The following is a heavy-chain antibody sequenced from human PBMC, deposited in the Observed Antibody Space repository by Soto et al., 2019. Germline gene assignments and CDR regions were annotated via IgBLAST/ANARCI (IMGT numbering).Heavy chain of an antibody. CDR1: GDSVSSNSAA. V-gene: IGHV6-1*01. CDR3: ARHSGSIAAAALWYDY. D-gene: IGHD6-13*01. J-gene: IGHJ4*02. Sequence: SQTLSLTCAISGDSVSSNSAAWSWIRQSPSRGLEWLGRTYYRSKWYNDYAVSVKSRITINPDTSKNQFSLQLHSVTPEDTAVYYCARHSGSIAAAALWYDYWGQGTLVTVSS. CDR2: TYYRSKWYN.